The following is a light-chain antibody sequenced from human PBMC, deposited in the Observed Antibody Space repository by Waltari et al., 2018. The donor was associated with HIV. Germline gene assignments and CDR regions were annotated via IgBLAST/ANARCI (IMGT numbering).Light chain of an antibody. V-gene: IGLV1-40*01. J-gene: IGLJ1*01. CDR3: CSYAGTYTYV. CDR2: GNT. CDR1: SSNIGAGYD. Sequence: QSVLTQPPSVSGAPGQRVTISCTGSSSNIGAGYDVHWYQQLPGTAPKVLIYGNTNRPSGVPDRFSGSKSGNTASLTISGLQAEDEADYYCCSYAGTYTYVFGTGTKVTVL.